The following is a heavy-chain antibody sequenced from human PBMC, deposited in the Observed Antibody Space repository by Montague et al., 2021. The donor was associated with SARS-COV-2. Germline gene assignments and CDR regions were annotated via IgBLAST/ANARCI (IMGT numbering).Heavy chain of an antibody. Sequence: SETLSLTCTVSGDSIRTNYGSWIRQPPGKGLDWIGYVDKTDNTDYNPSLKSRITISLDTSKKQFYLKLNSVTPAATAVYYCTSGECNYGWRYYFDYWGQGTLVTVSS. CDR2: VDKTDNT. CDR3: TSGECNYGWRYYFDY. CDR1: GDSIRTNY. J-gene: IGHJ4*02. D-gene: IGHD2-21*01. V-gene: IGHV4-59*01.